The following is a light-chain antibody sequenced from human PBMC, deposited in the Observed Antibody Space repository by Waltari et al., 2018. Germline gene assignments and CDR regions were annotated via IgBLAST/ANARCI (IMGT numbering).Light chain of an antibody. J-gene: IGLJ2*01. CDR3: SSFAGNNKLGV. CDR1: SSDVGGYDY. CDR2: EVS. V-gene: IGLV2-8*01. Sequence: QSALTQPPSASGSPGQPVPISCTGTSSDVGGYDYVSWYQQHPGKAPKLMIYEVSKRPSGVPDRFPGSKSGNTASLTVSGLQAEDEADYYCSSFAGNNKLGVFGGGTKLTVL.